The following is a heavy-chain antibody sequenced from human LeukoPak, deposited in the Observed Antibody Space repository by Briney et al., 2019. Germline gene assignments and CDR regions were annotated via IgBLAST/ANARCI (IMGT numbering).Heavy chain of an antibody. J-gene: IGHJ4*02. CDR1: GFTFDDYA. CDR3: AKDNRYSGYDPFDY. D-gene: IGHD5-12*01. V-gene: IGHV3-43*02. CDR2: ISGDGGST. Sequence: GGSLRLSCAASGFTFDDYAMHWVRQAPGKGLEWVSLISGDGGSTYYADSVKGRFTISRDNSKNSLYLQMNSLRTEDTALYYCAKDNRYSGYDPFDYWGQGTLVTVSS.